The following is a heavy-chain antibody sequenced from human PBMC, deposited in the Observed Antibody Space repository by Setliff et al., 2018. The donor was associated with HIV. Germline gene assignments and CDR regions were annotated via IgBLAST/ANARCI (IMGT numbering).Heavy chain of an antibody. CDR1: GGSISSGGFY. J-gene: IGHJ4*02. V-gene: IGHV4-31*03. CDR2: IYNTGST. CDR3: ARQRHGGAGAHDY. D-gene: IGHD3-16*01. Sequence: SETLSLTCTVTGGSISSGGFYWTWIRQHPGKGLEWIGYIYNTGSTYHNPSLKSRVTISVDTSKNQFSLKLSSVTAADTAVYYCARQRHGGAGAHDYWGQGTLVTVSS.